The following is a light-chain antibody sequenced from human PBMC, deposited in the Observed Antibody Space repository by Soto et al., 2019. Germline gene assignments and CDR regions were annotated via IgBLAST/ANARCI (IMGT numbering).Light chain of an antibody. J-gene: IGLJ1*01. Sequence: QSVLTQPAPVSWAPGQSITISCAGTRSDVASYNLASWYHHHPGNAPKLILYEVSKRPSGVSNRFSGSKSGNTASLTISGLQAEDEAHYYCCSYAGSSTYVFATGTKVTV. CDR2: EVS. V-gene: IGLV2-23*02. CDR3: CSYAGSSTYV. CDR1: RSDVASYNL.